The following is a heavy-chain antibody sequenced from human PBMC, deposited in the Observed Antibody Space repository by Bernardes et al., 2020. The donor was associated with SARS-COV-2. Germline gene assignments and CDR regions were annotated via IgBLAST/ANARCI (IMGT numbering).Heavy chain of an antibody. CDR2: ISSSGSTI. D-gene: IGHD3-22*01. J-gene: IGHJ3*02. V-gene: IGHV3-48*03. CDR1: GFTFSSYE. Sequence: VGSLRRSCAASGFTFSSYEMNWVRQAPGKGLEWVSYISSSGSTIYYADSVKGRFTISRDNAKNSLYLQMNSLRAEDTAVYYCASSRYYYDSSGYHYVGAGDAFDIWGQGTMVTVSS. CDR3: ASSRYYYDSSGYHYVGAGDAFDI.